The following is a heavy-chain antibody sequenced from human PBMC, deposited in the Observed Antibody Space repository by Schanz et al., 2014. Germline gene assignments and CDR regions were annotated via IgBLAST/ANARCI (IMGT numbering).Heavy chain of an antibody. CDR1: GGTFSTYT. V-gene: IGHV1-69*02. D-gene: IGHD2-2*02. Sequence: QVQVVQSGAEVKKPGASVKVSCKASGGTFSTYTISWVRQAPGQGLEWMGRIIPILGIANYAQKFQGRVTITADKSTSTAYMELTSLRSEDTAVYYCAGTYCSSTSCYTGYYYMDVWGKGTTVTVSS. CDR3: AGTYCSSTSCYTGYYYMDV. CDR2: IIPILGIA. J-gene: IGHJ6*03.